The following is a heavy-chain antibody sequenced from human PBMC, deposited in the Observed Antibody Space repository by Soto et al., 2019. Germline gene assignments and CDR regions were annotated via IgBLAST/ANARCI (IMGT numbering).Heavy chain of an antibody. CDR2: ISGYNDNT. J-gene: IGHJ6*03. Sequence: QVQLVQSGAEVKKPGASVKVSCKASGYSFTRYGISWVRQAPGQGLEWMGWISGYNDNTKYAKKLQDRVTMTTDTSMTTVYMELRSLRSDDTAVYYCARLIGYCSGGSCDCYYMDVWGKGTTVTVSS. CDR3: ARLIGYCSGGSCDCYYMDV. V-gene: IGHV1-18*04. CDR1: GYSFTRYG. D-gene: IGHD2-15*01.